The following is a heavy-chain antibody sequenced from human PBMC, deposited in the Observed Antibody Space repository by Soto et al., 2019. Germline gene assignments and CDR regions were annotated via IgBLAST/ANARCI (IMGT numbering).Heavy chain of an antibody. CDR2: IIPIFGTA. V-gene: IGHV1-69*06. J-gene: IGHJ6*02. CDR1: GGTFSSYA. Sequence: QVQLVQSGAEVKKPGSSVKVSCKASGGTFSSYAISWVRQAPGQGLEWMGGIIPIFGTANYAQKFQGRVTITADKSTSTAYMELSSLRSEDTAVYYCARAEAVAAAGTEYYYGMDVWGQGTTVTVSS. CDR3: ARAEAVAAAGTEYYYGMDV. D-gene: IGHD6-13*01.